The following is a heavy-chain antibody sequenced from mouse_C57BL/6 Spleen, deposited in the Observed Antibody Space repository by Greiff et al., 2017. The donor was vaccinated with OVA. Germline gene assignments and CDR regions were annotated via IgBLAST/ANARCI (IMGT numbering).Heavy chain of an antibody. V-gene: IGHV1-82*01. CDR1: GYAFSSSW. Sequence: QVQLQQSGPELVKPGASVKISCKASGYAFSSSWMNWVKQRPGKGLGWIGRIYPGDGDTNYNGKFKGKATMTAEKSSSTAYMQLSSLTAEDSAVYFCAREEGDYDGAWFAYWGQGTLVTVSA. J-gene: IGHJ3*01. CDR2: IYPGDGDT. D-gene: IGHD2-4*01. CDR3: AREEGDYDGAWFAY.